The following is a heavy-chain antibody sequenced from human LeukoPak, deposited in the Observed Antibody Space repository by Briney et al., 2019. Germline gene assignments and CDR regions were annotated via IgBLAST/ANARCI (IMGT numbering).Heavy chain of an antibody. CDR2: ICYSGGT. J-gene: IGHJ4*02. V-gene: IGHV4-59*01. CDR3: ARETPGAGRFDY. Sequence: PSETLSLTCTVSGGSINYYYWMWIRQPPGKGLEWIGYICYSGGTHYNPPLKSRVTMLVDTSKNQFSLKLTAVTAADTAVYYCARETPGAGRFDYWGQGSLVTVSS. D-gene: IGHD7-27*01. CDR1: GGSINYYY.